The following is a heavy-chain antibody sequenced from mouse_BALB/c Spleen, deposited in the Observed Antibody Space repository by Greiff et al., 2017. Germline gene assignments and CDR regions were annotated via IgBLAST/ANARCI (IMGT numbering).Heavy chain of an antibody. V-gene: IGHV5-12-2*01. D-gene: IGHD1-1*01. Sequence: DVMLVESGGGLVQPGGSLKLSCAASGFTFSSYTMSWVRQTPEKRLEWVAYISNGGGSTYYPDTVKGRFTISRDNAKNTLYLQMSSLKSEDTAMYYCARHPFITTVVATYYYAMDYWGQGTSVTVSS. CDR1: GFTFSSYT. CDR3: ARHPFITTVVATYYYAMDY. J-gene: IGHJ4*01. CDR2: ISNGGGST.